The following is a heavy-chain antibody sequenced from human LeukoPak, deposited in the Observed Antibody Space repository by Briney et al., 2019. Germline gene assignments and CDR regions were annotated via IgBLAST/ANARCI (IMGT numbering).Heavy chain of an antibody. CDR2: ISYDGSNK. Sequence: GGSLRLSCAASGFTFSSYAMDWVRQAPGKGLEWVAVISYDGSNKYYADSVKGRFTISRDNSKNTLYLQMNSLRAEDTAVYYCARDFRPVVGVGGTLDYWGQGTLVTVSS. D-gene: IGHD2-2*01. CDR1: GFTFSSYA. CDR3: ARDFRPVVGVGGTLDY. V-gene: IGHV3-30*04. J-gene: IGHJ4*02.